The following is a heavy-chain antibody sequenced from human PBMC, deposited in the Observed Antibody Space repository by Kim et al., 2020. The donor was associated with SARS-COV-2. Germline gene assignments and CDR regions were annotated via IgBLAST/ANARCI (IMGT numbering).Heavy chain of an antibody. CDR1: GDSVSSNSAA. CDR2: TYYRSKWYN. Sequence: SQTLSLTCAISGDSVSSNSAAWNWIRQSPSRGLEWLGRTYYRSKWYNDYAVSVKSRITINPDTSKNQFYLQLNSVTPEDTAVYYCARENVGRGKASSSWYGYWGQGTLVTVSS. D-gene: IGHD6-13*01. CDR3: ARENVGRGKASSSWYGY. J-gene: IGHJ4*02. V-gene: IGHV6-1*01.